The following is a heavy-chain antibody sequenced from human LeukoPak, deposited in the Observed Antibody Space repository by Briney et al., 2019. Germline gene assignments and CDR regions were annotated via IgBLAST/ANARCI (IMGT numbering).Heavy chain of an antibody. CDR2: IKQDGSEK. J-gene: IGHJ3*02. D-gene: IGHD2-8*01. CDR1: GFTFSSYW. CDR3: AKGPNRHAFDI. Sequence: GGSLRLSCAASGFTFSSYWMSWVRQAPGKGLEWVANIKQDGSEKYYVDSVKGRFTISRDNAKNSLYLQMNSLRAEDTAVYYCAKGPNRHAFDIWGQGTVVTVSS. V-gene: IGHV3-7*01.